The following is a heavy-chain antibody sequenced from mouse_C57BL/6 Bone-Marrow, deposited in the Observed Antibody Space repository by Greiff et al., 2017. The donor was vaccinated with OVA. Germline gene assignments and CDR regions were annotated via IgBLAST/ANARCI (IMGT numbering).Heavy chain of an antibody. J-gene: IGHJ4*01. CDR1: GFNIKDDY. D-gene: IGHD2-4*01. Sequence: EVQLQESGAELVRPGASVKLSCTASGFNIKDDYMHWVKQRPEQGLEWIGWIDPGNGDTEYAAKFKGKATITVDTSSNTAYLQLSSLTSEDTAVYYSTTWDDYDAPYAFDYWGQGTSVTVSS. V-gene: IGHV14-4*01. CDR3: TTWDDYDAPYAFDY. CDR2: IDPGNGDT.